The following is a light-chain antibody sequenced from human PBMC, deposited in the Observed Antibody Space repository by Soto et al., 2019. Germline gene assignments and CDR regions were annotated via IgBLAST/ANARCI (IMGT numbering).Light chain of an antibody. CDR1: QDFSSW. CDR3: QQGDSFPFT. V-gene: IGKV1-12*01. J-gene: IGKJ4*01. CDR2: AAS. Sequence: DIQMTQSPSSVSASVGDRVTITCRVSQDFSSWVAWYQQKPGKAPKLLISAASSLQSGVPRRFSGSGSGTDFTLIISSLQPEDFATYFCQQGDSFPFTFGGGTKVDIK.